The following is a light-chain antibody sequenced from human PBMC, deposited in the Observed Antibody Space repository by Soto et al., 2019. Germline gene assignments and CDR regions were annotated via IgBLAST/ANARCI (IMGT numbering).Light chain of an antibody. Sequence: NFMLPQPHSVSESPGPTVTISCTRSSGSIASNYVQWYQQRPGSAPTTVIYEDNQRPSGVPDRFSGSIDSSSNSASLTISGLKTEDEADYYCQSYDSSNPVVFGGGTKLTVL. CDR3: QSYDSSNPVV. J-gene: IGLJ2*01. CDR2: EDN. CDR1: SGSIASNY. V-gene: IGLV6-57*04.